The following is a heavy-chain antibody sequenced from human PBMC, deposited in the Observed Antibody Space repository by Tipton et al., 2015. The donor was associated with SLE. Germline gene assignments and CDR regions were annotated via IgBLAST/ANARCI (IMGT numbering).Heavy chain of an antibody. CDR2: ISYDGSNK. CDR1: GFTFSSYA. CDR3: ARDSTYYYDSSGYYFGAFDI. Sequence: SLRLSCAASGFTFSSYAMHWVRQAPGKGLEWVAVISYDGSNKYYADSVKGRFTISRDNSKNTLYLQMNSLRAEDTAVYYCARDSTYYYDSSGYYFGAFDIWGQGTMVTVSS. D-gene: IGHD3-22*01. V-gene: IGHV3-30*04. J-gene: IGHJ3*02.